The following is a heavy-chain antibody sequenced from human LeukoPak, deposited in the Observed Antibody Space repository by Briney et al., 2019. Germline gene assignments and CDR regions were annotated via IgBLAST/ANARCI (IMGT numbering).Heavy chain of an antibody. CDR1: GYTFTSYG. CDR2: ISAYNGNT. J-gene: IGHJ5*02. V-gene: IGHV1-18*01. D-gene: IGHD3-3*01. Sequence: ASVKVFCKASGYTFTSYGISWVRQAPGQGLEWMGWISAYNGNTNYAQKLQGRVTMTTDTSTSTAYMELRSLRSDDTAVYYCAREGGFWSGYYFWFDPWGQGTLVTVSS. CDR3: AREGGFWSGYYFWFDP.